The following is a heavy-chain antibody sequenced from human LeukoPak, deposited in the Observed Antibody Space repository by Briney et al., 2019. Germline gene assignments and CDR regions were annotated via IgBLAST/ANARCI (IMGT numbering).Heavy chain of an antibody. CDR1: GFTFSKYW. CDR3: ATKQWLAPPPDS. D-gene: IGHD6-19*01. CDR2: INTDGTVT. J-gene: IGHJ4*02. V-gene: IGHV3-74*01. Sequence: GGSLILSCAASGFTFSKYWMLWVRQAPGKGLESVSRINTDGTVTTYADSVKGRFTVSRDNADNTMFLQMNSVRDEDTAVYYCATKQWLAPPPDSRGQGTPVTVSS.